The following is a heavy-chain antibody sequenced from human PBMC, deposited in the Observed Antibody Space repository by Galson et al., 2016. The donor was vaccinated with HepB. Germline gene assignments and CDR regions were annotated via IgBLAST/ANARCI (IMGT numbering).Heavy chain of an antibody. CDR2: ISVYHGET. CDR1: GYTFTTYG. CDR3: ARDTDYFHSSGYSAWGPAS. V-gene: IGHV1-18*01. D-gene: IGHD3-22*01. Sequence: SVKVSCKASGYTFTTYGITWVRQAPGQGLEWMAWISVYHGETIFARTFQGRVTMTPDTSTSTAYLELRSLRSDDTAVYYCARDTDYFHSSGYSAWGPASWGQGTLVTVSS. J-gene: IGHJ4*02.